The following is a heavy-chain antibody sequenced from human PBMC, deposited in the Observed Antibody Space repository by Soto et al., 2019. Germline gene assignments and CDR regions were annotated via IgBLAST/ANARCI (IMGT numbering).Heavy chain of an antibody. J-gene: IGHJ4*02. CDR3: ARDWYSSPFDY. CDR2: ISSSGSTI. D-gene: IGHD6-13*01. V-gene: IGHV3-48*03. CDR1: GFTFSTYA. Sequence: SLRLSCAASGFTFSTYAMSWVRQAPGKGLEWVSYISSSGSTIYYADSVKGRFTISRDNAKNSLYLQMNSLRAEDTAVYYCARDWYSSPFDYWGQGTLVTVSS.